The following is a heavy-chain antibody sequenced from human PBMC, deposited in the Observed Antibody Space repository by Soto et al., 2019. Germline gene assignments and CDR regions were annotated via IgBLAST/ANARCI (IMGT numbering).Heavy chain of an antibody. D-gene: IGHD1-1*01. CDR2: IYATGTT. Sequence: SETLSLTCTVSGASISGFYWSWIRKSAGKGLEWIGRIYATGTTDYNPSLKSRVMMSVDTSKKQFSLKLRSVTAADTAVYYCVRDGTKTLRDWFDPWGQGMSVTVS. J-gene: IGHJ5*02. CDR1: GASISGFY. V-gene: IGHV4-4*07. CDR3: VRDGTKTLRDWFDP.